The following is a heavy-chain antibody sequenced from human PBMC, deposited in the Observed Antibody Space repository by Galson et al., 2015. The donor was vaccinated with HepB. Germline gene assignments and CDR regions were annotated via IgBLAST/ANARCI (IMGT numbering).Heavy chain of an antibody. CDR3: AKDRHSTFGVVILGGFDP. CDR1: GFTFSSYA. CDR2: ISGSGGST. Sequence: SLRLSCAASGFTFSSYAMSWVRQAPGKGLEWVSAISGSGGSTYYADSVKGRFTISRDNSKNTLYLQMNSLRAEDTAVYYCAKDRHSTFGVVILGGFDPWGQGTLVTVSS. V-gene: IGHV3-23*01. D-gene: IGHD3-3*01. J-gene: IGHJ5*02.